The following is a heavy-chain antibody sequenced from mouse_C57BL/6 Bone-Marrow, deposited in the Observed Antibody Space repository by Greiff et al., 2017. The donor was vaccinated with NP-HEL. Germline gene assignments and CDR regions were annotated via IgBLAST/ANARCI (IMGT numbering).Heavy chain of an antibody. D-gene: IGHD2-14*01. CDR2: IHPSDSDT. CDR1: GYTFTSYW. CDR3: AIWNRNSDY. J-gene: IGHJ2*01. Sequence: VKLQQPGAELVKPGASVKVSCKASGYTFTSYWMHWVKQRPGQGLEWIGRIHPSDSDTNYNEKFKGKATLTVDKASSTAYMQLSSLTSEDSAVYYCAIWNRNSDYWGQGTTLTVSS. V-gene: IGHV1-74*01.